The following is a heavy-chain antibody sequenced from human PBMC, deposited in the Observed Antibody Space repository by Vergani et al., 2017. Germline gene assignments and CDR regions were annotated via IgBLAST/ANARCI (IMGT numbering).Heavy chain of an antibody. V-gene: IGHV3-21*01. CDR1: GFTFSSYS. CDR2: ISSSSSYR. D-gene: IGHD3-10*01. Sequence: EVQLVESGGGLVKPGGSLRLSCAASGFTFSSYSMNWVRQAPGKGLEWVSSISSSSSYRYYADSVKGRFTISRDNAKKSLYLQMNSLRAEDTAVYYCARRSVVRGVIITYGMDVWGQGTTVTVSS. J-gene: IGHJ6*02. CDR3: ARRSVVRGVIITYGMDV.